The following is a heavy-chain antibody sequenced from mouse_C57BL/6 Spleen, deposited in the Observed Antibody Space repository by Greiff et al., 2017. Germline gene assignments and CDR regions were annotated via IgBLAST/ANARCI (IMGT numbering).Heavy chain of an antibody. D-gene: IGHD3-2*02. Sequence: VQLQQSGPGLVAPSQSLSITCTVSGFSLTSYAISWVRQPPGKGLEWLGVIWTGGGTNYNSAPKSRLSISKDNSKSQVFLKMNSLQTDDTARYYCARNGGSSGPWYFDYWGQGTTLTVSS. J-gene: IGHJ2*01. CDR1: GFSLTSYA. CDR3: ARNGGSSGPWYFDY. V-gene: IGHV2-9-1*01. CDR2: IWTGGGT.